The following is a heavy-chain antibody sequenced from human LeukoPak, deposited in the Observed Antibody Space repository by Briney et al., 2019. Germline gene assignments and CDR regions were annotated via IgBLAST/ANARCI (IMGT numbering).Heavy chain of an antibody. D-gene: IGHD2-15*01. V-gene: IGHV4-31*03. CDR1: GGSISSGGYY. Sequence: PSETLSLTCTVSGGSISSGGYYWSWIRQHPGKGLEWIGYIYYSGSTYYNPSLKSRVTISVDTSKNQFSLKLSSVTAADTAVYYCARGFYCSGGSCYSLSWFDPWGQGTLVTVSS. CDR2: IYYSGST. J-gene: IGHJ5*02. CDR3: ARGFYCSGGSCYSLSWFDP.